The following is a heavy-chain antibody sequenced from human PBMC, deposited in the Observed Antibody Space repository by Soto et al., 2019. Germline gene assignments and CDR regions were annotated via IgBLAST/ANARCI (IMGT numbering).Heavy chain of an antibody. V-gene: IGHV3-48*01. CDR1: GFTLSSYS. CDR2: ISSSSSTI. D-gene: IGHD3-10*01. Sequence: VGALKLSGAPSGFTLSSYSMNWVRQAPGKGLEWVSYISSSSSTIYYADSVKGRFTISRGNAKNSLYLQMNSLRAEDTAVYYCARDLVTMVRGVVYNWFDPWGQGTLVTAPQ. J-gene: IGHJ5*02. CDR3: ARDLVTMVRGVVYNWFDP.